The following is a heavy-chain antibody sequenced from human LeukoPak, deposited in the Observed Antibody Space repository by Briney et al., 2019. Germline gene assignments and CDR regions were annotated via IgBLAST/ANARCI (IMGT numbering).Heavy chain of an antibody. CDR2: INSDGSST. D-gene: IGHD1-26*01. J-gene: IGHJ4*02. Sequence: GGPLRLSCAASGFTFSRYWMHWVRQAPGKGLVWVSRINSDGSSTSYADSVKGRFTISRDNAKNTLYLQMNTLRAEDTAVYYGVAGLGSHWGQGTLVTVSS. V-gene: IGHV3-74*01. CDR3: VAGLGSH. CDR1: GFTFSRYW.